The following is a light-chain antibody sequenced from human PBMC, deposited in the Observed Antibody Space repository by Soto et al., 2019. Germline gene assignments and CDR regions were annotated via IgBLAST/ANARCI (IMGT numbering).Light chain of an antibody. CDR1: QSISSY. Sequence: RASQSISSYLHWYQHKPGKAPKVLINGASRLHTGVPSRFSGFASRTEHTLTICSLQLPAEPTYYSKQLTTHLLGIGAGTKVDIK. CDR2: GAS. CDR3: KQLTTHLLG. V-gene: IGKV1-39*01. J-gene: IGKJ4*01.